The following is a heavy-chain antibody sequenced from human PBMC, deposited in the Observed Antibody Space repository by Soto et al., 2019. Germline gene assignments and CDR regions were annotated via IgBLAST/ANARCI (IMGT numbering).Heavy chain of an antibody. Sequence: SVKVSCKASGLTFTSSAVQWVRQARGQRLEWIGWIVVGSGNTNYAQKFQERVTITRDMFTSTAYMELSSLRSEDTAVYYCAADLGDGVPKLYYGMDVWGQGTTVTVSS. V-gene: IGHV1-58*01. CDR3: AADLGDGVPKLYYGMDV. J-gene: IGHJ6*02. CDR2: IVVGSGNT. CDR1: GLTFTSSA. D-gene: IGHD3-3*01.